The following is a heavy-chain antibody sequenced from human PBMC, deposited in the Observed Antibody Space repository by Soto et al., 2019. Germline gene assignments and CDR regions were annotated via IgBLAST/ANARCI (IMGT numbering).Heavy chain of an antibody. J-gene: IGHJ5*02. CDR3: ARAPDYGDTGQWFDP. V-gene: IGHV1-8*01. CDR2: MNPNRGNT. Sequence: QVQLLQSGAEGKKPGASVKVSCKASGYTFTHYDINWVRQAPGHGLEWMGWMNPNRGNTAYAQKFQGRVTMTRNTSISTAYLELRSLTPEDTAVYYCARAPDYGDTGQWFDPWGQGTLVTVSS. D-gene: IGHD4-17*01. CDR1: GYTFTHYD.